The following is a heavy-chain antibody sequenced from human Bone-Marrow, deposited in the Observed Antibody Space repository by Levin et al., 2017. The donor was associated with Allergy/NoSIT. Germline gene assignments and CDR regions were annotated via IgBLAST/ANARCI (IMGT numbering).Heavy chain of an antibody. J-gene: IGHJ4*02. V-gene: IGHV3-9*01. CDR1: GFTFDDYP. CDR3: VKGGLYDFWSGYFY. Sequence: LSLTCAASGFTFDDYPMHWVRQTPGKGLEWVAGISWNGNTIVYADSVKGRFTISRDNAKNALYVQMNSLRTEDTALYYCVKGGLYDFWSGYFYWGQGVLVTVSS. CDR2: ISWNGNTI. D-gene: IGHD3-3*01.